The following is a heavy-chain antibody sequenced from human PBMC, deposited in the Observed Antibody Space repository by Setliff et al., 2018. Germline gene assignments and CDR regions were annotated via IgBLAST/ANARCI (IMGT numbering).Heavy chain of an antibody. CDR3: TRDPTGSNFYNFQFYMDV. V-gene: IGHV1-2*02. CDR2: INPNTGAA. Sequence: ASVKVSCKASGYTFTGPYMHWVRQAPGQGLEWMGWINPNTGAAKYAQQFQGRVTMTRDMSLRTVYLDLSGLTSDDTAVYYCTRDPTGSNFYNFQFYMDVWGKGTTVTVSS. J-gene: IGHJ6*03. D-gene: IGHD1-1*01. CDR1: GYTFTGPY.